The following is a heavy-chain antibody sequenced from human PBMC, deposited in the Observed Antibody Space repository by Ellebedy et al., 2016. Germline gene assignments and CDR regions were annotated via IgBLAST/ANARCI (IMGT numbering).Heavy chain of an antibody. D-gene: IGHD5-12*01. V-gene: IGHV3-23*01. J-gene: IGHJ4*02. CDR2: ISGSGGST. CDR3: AKRKKVATPGSGYYFDY. CDR1: GLTFSSYA. Sequence: GGSLRLSCAASGLTFSSYAMSWVRQAPGKGLEWVSGISGSGGSTYYADSVKGRFTISRDNFKNTLYLQMNSLTAEGTAVYYCAKRKKVATPGSGYYFDYWGQGTLVTVSS.